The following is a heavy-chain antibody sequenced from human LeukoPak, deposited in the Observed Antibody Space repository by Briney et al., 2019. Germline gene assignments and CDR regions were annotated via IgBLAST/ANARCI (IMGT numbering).Heavy chain of an antibody. J-gene: IGHJ5*02. Sequence: ASVKVSCKASGYTFTSYYMHWVRQAPGQGLEWMGIINPSGGSTSYAQKFQGRVTMTRDTSLSTAYMELSRLRSDDTAVYYCARGGVTMIVVVTWFDPWGQGTLVTVSS. V-gene: IGHV1-46*01. CDR1: GYTFTSYY. CDR2: INPSGGST. CDR3: ARGGVTMIVVVTWFDP. D-gene: IGHD3-22*01.